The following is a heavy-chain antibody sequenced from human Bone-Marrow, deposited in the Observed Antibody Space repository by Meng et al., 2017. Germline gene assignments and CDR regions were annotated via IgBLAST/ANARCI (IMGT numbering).Heavy chain of an antibody. V-gene: IGHV3-7*01. Sequence: GESLKISCAVSGLPFNKYWMSWVRQAPGKGLEWVANIEHDGSAKFYVDSVKGRFTISRDNAKNSLYLQMNSLRAEDTAVYYCARGRYNFDYWGQGTLVTVSS. CDR2: IEHDGSAK. J-gene: IGHJ4*02. CDR3: ARGRYNFDY. D-gene: IGHD1-1*01. CDR1: GLPFNKYW.